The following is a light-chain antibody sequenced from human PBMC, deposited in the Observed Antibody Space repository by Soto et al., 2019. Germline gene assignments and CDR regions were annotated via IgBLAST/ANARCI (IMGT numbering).Light chain of an antibody. V-gene: IGKV1-5*03. CDR1: QSISSW. CDR3: QQYNSYSWT. J-gene: IGKJ1*01. Sequence: EITMNQPPSTLSASIRDRVTITCRASQSISSWLAWYQQKPGKAPKLLIYKASSLESGVPSRFSGSGSGTEFTLTISSLQPDDFATYYCQQYNSYSWTLGQGTKVDIK. CDR2: KAS.